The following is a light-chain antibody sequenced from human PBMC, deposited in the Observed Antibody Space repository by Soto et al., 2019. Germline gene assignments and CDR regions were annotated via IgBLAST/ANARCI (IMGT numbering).Light chain of an antibody. Sequence: DIVLRQSQGTLSLSPGQRATLSCRASQNIRSNYIAWFQQKPGQPPRLLIYGAINRATGIPARFSGSGSGTEFSLTISSLEPEDFVVYYCQQYHSPPLTFGPGTKVEIK. J-gene: IGKJ1*01. CDR1: QNIRSNY. V-gene: IGKV3-20*01. CDR2: GAI. CDR3: QQYHSPPLT.